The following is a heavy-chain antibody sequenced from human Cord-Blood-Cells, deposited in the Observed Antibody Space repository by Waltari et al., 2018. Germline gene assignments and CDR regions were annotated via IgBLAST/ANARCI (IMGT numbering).Heavy chain of an antibody. Sequence: QVQLVQSGAEVKKPGASVTVSCKASGYTFTGYYMHWVRQAPGQGLEWMGRINPNSGGTNYAQKFQGRVTMTRDTSISTAYMELSRLRSDDTAVYYCARARCTGGVCYDAFDIWGQGTMVTVSS. CDR1: GYTFTGYY. CDR2: INPNSGGT. V-gene: IGHV1-2*06. J-gene: IGHJ3*02. D-gene: IGHD2-8*02. CDR3: ARARCTGGVCYDAFDI.